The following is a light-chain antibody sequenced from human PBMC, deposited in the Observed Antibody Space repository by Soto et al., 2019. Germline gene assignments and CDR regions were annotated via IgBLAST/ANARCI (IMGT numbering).Light chain of an antibody. CDR1: QSVSSSY. CDR2: GAS. J-gene: IGKJ1*01. CDR3: HQYDSYPWT. V-gene: IGKV3-20*01. Sequence: EIVLTQSPGTLSLSPGERATLSCRASQSVSSSYLAWYQQKPGQAPRLLIYGASSRATGIPDRFSGSGSGTEFTLTISGLQPDDFATYYCHQYDSYPWTFGQGTKVEVK.